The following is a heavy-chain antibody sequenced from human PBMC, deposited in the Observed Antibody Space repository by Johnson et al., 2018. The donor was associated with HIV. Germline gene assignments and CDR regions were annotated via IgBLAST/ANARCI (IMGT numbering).Heavy chain of an antibody. CDR2: ISFDGSHT. V-gene: IGHV3-30*18. CDR3: AKDPSVYISMIELSRGAFDI. J-gene: IGHJ3*02. CDR1: GFTFNSYG. D-gene: IGHD3-22*01. Sequence: QMLLVESGGGVVQPGRSLRLFCAASGFTFNSYGMHWVRQAPGKGLEWVTFISFDGSHTYYADSVKGRLTISRVNSKNMLYLQVNSVGVDDTAVYDCAKDPSVYISMIELSRGAFDIWGQGTKVTVSS.